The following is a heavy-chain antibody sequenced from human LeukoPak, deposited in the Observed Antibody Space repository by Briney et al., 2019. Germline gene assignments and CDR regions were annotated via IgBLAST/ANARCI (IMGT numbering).Heavy chain of an antibody. Sequence: SETLSLTCNVSGASISNYYWSWIRQSPGKGLEWIGFIYYSGSTNYNPSLESRVTISFDTSRNYFSLKLSSVTAADTAVYYCARGGDYAVPDFDYWGQGPLVTVS. CDR3: ARGGDYAVPDFDY. CDR1: GASISNYY. J-gene: IGHJ4*02. D-gene: IGHD4-17*01. V-gene: IGHV4-59*01. CDR2: IYYSGST.